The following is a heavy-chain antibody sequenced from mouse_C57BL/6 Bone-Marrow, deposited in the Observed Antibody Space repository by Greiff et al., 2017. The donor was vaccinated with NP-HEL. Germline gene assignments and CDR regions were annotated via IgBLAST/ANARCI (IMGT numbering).Heavy chain of an antibody. CDR2: ISDGGSYT. Sequence: DVKLVESGGGLVKPGGSLKLSCAASGFTFSSYAMSWVRQTPEKRLEWVATISDGGSYTYYPDNVKGRFTISRDNAKNNLYLQMSHLKSEDTAMYYCARQLGQDYWGQGTTLTVSS. D-gene: IGHD4-1*02. CDR3: ARQLGQDY. J-gene: IGHJ2*01. CDR1: GFTFSSYA. V-gene: IGHV5-4*03.